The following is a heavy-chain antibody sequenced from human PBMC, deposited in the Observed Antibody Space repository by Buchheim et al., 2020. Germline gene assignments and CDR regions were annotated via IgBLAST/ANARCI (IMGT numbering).Heavy chain of an antibody. V-gene: IGHV3-23*01. CDR3: AKSYKYGSGSNFVSYDH. CDR1: GFIFDYYA. J-gene: IGHJ4*02. CDR2: ISGSGDKT. Sequence: EVQLLQSGGGLVQLGNSLRLSCAASGFIFDYYAMSWVRQAPGKGLEWVSTISGSGDKTYFADAVKGRFTISRDNSKNTVDLEMNSLRAEDTAVYYCAKSYKYGSGSNFVSYDHWGQGAL. D-gene: IGHD3-10*01.